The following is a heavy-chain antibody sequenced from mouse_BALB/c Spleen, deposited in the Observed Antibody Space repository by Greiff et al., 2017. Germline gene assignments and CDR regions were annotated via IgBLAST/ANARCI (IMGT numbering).Heavy chain of an antibody. V-gene: IGHV14-3*02. J-gene: IGHJ1*01. CDR3: ARYDGYYEGYFDV. Sequence: VQLQQSGAELVKPGASVKLSCTASGFNIKDTYMHWVKQRPEQGLEWIGRIDPANGNTKYDPKFQGKATITADTSSNTAYLQLSSLTSEDTAVYYCARYDGYYEGYFDVWGAGTTVTVSS. CDR2: IDPANGNT. CDR1: GFNIKDTY. D-gene: IGHD2-3*01.